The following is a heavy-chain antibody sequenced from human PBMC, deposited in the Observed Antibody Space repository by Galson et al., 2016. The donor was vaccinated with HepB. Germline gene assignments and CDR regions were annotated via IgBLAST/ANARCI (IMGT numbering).Heavy chain of an antibody. D-gene: IGHD2-2*01. V-gene: IGHV4-31*03. J-gene: IGHJ5*02. Sequence: TLSLTCTVSGGSISSATSSWTWIRQYPGKGLEWIGYIFYSGSTYYTPSLKSRITISVDTSKNHFSLKLTSVTAADTAVYYCARTSVVPAATYDRWGQGILVAVSS. CDR3: ARTSVVPAATYDR. CDR1: GGSISSATSS. CDR2: IFYSGST.